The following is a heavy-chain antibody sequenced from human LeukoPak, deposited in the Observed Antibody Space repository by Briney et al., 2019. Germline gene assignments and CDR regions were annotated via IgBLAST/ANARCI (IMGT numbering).Heavy chain of an antibody. CDR1: GYTFTSYD. D-gene: IGHD2-2*01. CDR3: ARESRAGIVVVPAAQHDAFDI. CDR2: MNPNSGNT. J-gene: IGHJ3*02. Sequence: GASVKVSCKASGYTFTSYDINWVRQATGQGLEWMGWMNPNSGNTGYAQKFQGRVTMTRNTSISTAYMELSSLRSDDTAVYYCARESRAGIVVVPAAQHDAFDIWGQGTMVTVSS. V-gene: IGHV1-8*01.